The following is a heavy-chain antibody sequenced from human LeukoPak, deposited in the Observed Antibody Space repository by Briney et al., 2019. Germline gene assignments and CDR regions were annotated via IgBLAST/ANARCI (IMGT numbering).Heavy chain of an antibody. J-gene: IGHJ5*01. CDR1: GYTFTGYY. Sequence: ASVKVSCKASGYTFTGYYQHWVRQTPGQGLEWMGCVDPNSGDTNYAQKFQGSVTMTRDTSISTAYMELNRLRSDDTAVYYCARASGSYWWFDSWGQGTLVTVSS. D-gene: IGHD1-26*01. V-gene: IGHV1-2*02. CDR3: ARASGSYWWFDS. CDR2: VDPNSGDT.